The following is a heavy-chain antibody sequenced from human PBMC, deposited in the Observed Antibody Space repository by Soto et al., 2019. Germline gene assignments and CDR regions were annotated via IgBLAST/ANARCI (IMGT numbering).Heavy chain of an antibody. CDR3: ARAGYCSSTSCAPPHAFDI. CDR2: IKQDGSEK. V-gene: IGHV3-7*01. D-gene: IGHD2-2*01. J-gene: IGHJ3*02. Sequence: EVQLVESGGGLVQPGGSLRLSCAASGFTFSSYWMSWVRQAPGKGLEWVANIKQDGSEKYYVDSVKGRFTISRDNAKNSLYLQMNSLRAEDTAVYYCARAGYCSSTSCAPPHAFDIWGQGTMVTVSS. CDR1: GFTFSSYW.